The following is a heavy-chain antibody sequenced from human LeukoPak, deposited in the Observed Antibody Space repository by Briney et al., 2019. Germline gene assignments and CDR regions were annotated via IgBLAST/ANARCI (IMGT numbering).Heavy chain of an antibody. CDR1: GYSISSGYY. V-gene: IGHV4-38-2*02. CDR2: IYHSGST. D-gene: IGHD1-26*01. CDR3: ARDDGVGGVGATYPGGDAFDI. Sequence: SETLSLTCTVSGYSISSGYYWGWIRQPPGKGLEWIGSIYHSGSTYYNPSLKSRVTISVDTSKNQFSLKLSSVTAADTAVYYCARDDGVGGVGATYPGGDAFDIWGQGTMVTVSS. J-gene: IGHJ3*02.